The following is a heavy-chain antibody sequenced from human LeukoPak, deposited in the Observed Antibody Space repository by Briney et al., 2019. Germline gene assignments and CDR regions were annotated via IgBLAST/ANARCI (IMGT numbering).Heavy chain of an antibody. Sequence: PGGSLRLSCAASGFTFSSYAITWVRQAPGKGLEWVSAISGSGATTYYADSVKGRFTISRDNSKNTLYLQMNSLRAEDTAVYYCAKRRYYDSSGYLDYWGQGTLVTISS. D-gene: IGHD3-22*01. CDR2: ISGSGATT. CDR1: GFTFSSYA. CDR3: AKRRYYDSSGYLDY. V-gene: IGHV3-23*01. J-gene: IGHJ4*02.